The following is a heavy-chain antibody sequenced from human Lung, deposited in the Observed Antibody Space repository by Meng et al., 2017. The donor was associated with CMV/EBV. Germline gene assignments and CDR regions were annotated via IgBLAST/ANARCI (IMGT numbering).Heavy chain of an antibody. CDR1: TFSSYA. Sequence: TFSSYAIIWVRQAPGQGLEWMGGIIPIFGTANFAQKIQGRVTITTDESTSTAYMELSSLRSEDTAVYYCARVRSRDYGDFYAHFDYWGQGTLVTVSS. CDR2: IIPIFGTA. D-gene: IGHD4-17*01. V-gene: IGHV1-69*05. CDR3: ARVRSRDYGDFYAHFDY. J-gene: IGHJ4*02.